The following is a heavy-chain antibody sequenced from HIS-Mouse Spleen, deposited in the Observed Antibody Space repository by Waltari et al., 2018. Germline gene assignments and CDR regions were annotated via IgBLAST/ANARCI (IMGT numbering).Heavy chain of an antibody. CDR3: AREIPYSSSWYDWYFDL. J-gene: IGHJ2*01. D-gene: IGHD6-13*01. CDR1: GGSISSSSYY. Sequence: QLQLQESGPGLVKPSETLSLTCTVSGGSISSSSYYWGWIRQPPGKGLVWIGSIYYSGSNYYNPSRKSRVTISVDTSKNQFSLKRSSVTAADTAVYYCAREIPYSSSWYDWYFDLWGRGTLVTVSS. CDR2: IYYSGSN. V-gene: IGHV4-39*07.